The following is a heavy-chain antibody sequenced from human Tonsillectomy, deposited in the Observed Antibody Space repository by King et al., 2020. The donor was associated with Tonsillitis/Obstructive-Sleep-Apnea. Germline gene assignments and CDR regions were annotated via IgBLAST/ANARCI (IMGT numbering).Heavy chain of an antibody. CDR1: GFTFSSYW. J-gene: IGHJ3*02. CDR2: IKQDGSEK. V-gene: IGHV3-7*01. D-gene: IGHD3-16*01. Sequence: QLVQSGGGLVQPGGSLRLSCVASGFTFSSYWMSWVRQAPGKGLEWVANIKQDGSEKKYVDSVKGRFTISRDKAKNSLYLQMNSLRAEDTAVYYCARTIMTGAFDIWGQGTMVAVSS. CDR3: ARTIMTGAFDI.